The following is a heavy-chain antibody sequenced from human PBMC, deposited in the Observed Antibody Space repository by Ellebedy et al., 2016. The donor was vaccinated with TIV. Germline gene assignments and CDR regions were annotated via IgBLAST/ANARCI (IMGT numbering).Heavy chain of an antibody. D-gene: IGHD2/OR15-2a*01. V-gene: IGHV4-39*01. CDR1: GGAISSNTYY. Sequence: MPSETLSLTCTVTGGAISSNTYYWAWIRPPPGKGLEWIGRINYSGTTSYNASLKSRIAITVDMSKNQFSLILSSVTAADTAVYYCAKLAFSWGSWFDSWGQGTLVTVSS. CDR2: INYSGTT. J-gene: IGHJ5*01. CDR3: AKLAFSWGSWFDS.